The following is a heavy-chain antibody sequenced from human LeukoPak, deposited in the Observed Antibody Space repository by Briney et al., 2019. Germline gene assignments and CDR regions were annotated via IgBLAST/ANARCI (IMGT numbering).Heavy chain of an antibody. J-gene: IGHJ4*02. CDR3: AKDRD. CDR2: IWYDGSNK. V-gene: IGHV3-30*02. D-gene: IGHD3-10*01. Sequence: PGGSLRLSCAASEFTFSSHSMNWVRQAPGKGLEWVAVIWYDGSNKYYADSVKGRFTISRDNSKNTLYLQMNSLRAEDTAVYYCAKDRDWGQGTLVTVSS. CDR1: EFTFSSHS.